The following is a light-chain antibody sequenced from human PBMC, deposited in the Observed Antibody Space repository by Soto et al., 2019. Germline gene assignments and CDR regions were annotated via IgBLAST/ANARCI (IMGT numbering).Light chain of an antibody. CDR2: GAS. V-gene: IGKV3-20*01. CDR3: QQYMSSVT. CDR1: QSVDTTF. J-gene: IGKJ1*01. Sequence: EIVLTQSAGSLSLYPGQRATLSCRASQSVDTTFFAWYQKKPGQAPRLLIYGASKRATGIPDRFSGSGSGTDFTLIISRLEPEDFAVYYCQQYMSSVTFGQGTKVEIK.